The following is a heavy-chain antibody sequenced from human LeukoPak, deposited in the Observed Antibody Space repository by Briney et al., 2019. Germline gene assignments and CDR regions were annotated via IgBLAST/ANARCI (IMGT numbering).Heavy chain of an antibody. V-gene: IGHV3-30*02. CDR3: AKEGMVVISTYYYYMDV. CDR1: GFTFSSSG. CDR2: IRHDGSNK. D-gene: IGHD3-22*01. J-gene: IGHJ6*03. Sequence: GGSLRLSCAASGFTFSSSGIHWVRQAQGKGLEWVAFIRHDGSNKYYADSVKGRFTISRDNSKNTLYLQMKSLRAEDTAVYYCAKEGMVVISTYYYYMDVWGKGTTVTVSS.